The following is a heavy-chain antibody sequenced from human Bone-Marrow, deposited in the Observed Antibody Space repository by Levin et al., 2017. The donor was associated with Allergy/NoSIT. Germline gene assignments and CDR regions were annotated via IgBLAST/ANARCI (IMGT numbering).Heavy chain of an antibody. V-gene: IGHV1-69*13. D-gene: IGHD1-1*01. CDR3: AATTGTTRGRGGHYYYGLDA. CDR1: GGTFGSSS. CDR2: IMPIYGTS. J-gene: IGHJ6*02. Sequence: ASVKVSCKASGGTFGSSSISWVRQAPGQGLEWMGGIMPIYGTSTYGQKFQGRITITADESRGIAYMEMSGLTSDDTALYYCAATTGTTRGRGGHYYYGLDAWGQGTTVTVSS.